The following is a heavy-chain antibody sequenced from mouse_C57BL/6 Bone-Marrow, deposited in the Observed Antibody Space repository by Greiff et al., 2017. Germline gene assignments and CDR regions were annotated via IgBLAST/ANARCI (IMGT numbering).Heavy chain of an antibody. D-gene: IGHD4-1*02. V-gene: IGHV5-4*03. Sequence: EVKLMESGGGLVKPGGSLKLSCAASGFTFSSYAMSWVRQTPEKRLEWVATISDGGSYTYYPDNVKGRFTISRDNAKNNLYLQMSHLKSEDTAMYDCARAQLGRGYFDYWGKGTTLTVSS. CDR2: ISDGGSYT. J-gene: IGHJ2*01. CDR3: ARAQLGRGYFDY. CDR1: GFTFSSYA.